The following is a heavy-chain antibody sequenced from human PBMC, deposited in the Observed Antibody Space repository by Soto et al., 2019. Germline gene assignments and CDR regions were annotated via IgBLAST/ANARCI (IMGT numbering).Heavy chain of an antibody. J-gene: IGHJ3*02. CDR3: ATPYDFWSGYVGAFDI. Sequence: GGSLRLSYAASGFTFSSYSMNWVRQAPGKGLEWVSYISSSSSTIYYADSVKGRFTISRDNAKNSLYLQMNSLRAEDTAVYYCATPYDFWSGYVGAFDIWGQGKMVTVSS. V-gene: IGHV3-48*01. CDR2: ISSSSSTI. D-gene: IGHD3-3*01. CDR1: GFTFSSYS.